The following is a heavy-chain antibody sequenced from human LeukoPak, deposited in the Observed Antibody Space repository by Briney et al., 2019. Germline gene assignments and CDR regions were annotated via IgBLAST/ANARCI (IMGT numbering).Heavy chain of an antibody. D-gene: IGHD6-13*01. Sequence: PGGSLRLSCAASGFTFSSYAMSWVRQAPGKGLEWVSAISGSGGSTYYADSVKGRFTISRDNSKNTLYLQMDSLRAEDTAVYYCARSRIAAAGMSWWGQGTLVTVSS. CDR3: ARSRIAAAGMSW. J-gene: IGHJ4*02. CDR2: ISGSGGST. CDR1: GFTFSSYA. V-gene: IGHV3-23*01.